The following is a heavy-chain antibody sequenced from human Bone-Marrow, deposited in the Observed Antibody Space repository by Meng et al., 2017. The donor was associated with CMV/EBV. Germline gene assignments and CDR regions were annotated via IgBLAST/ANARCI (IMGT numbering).Heavy chain of an antibody. Sequence: FRDYYMTWMRQAPGRGLEWVSYMSCCSSSINYADSVRGRFIISRDNAKNSLHLQMNSLRAEDTAMYYCARDQVRANILRFLEWSFDYWDQGTLVTVSS. CDR3: ARDQVRANILRFLEWSFDY. V-gene: IGHV3-11*01. J-gene: IGHJ4*02. CDR1: FRDYY. CDR2: MSCCSSSI. D-gene: IGHD3-3*01.